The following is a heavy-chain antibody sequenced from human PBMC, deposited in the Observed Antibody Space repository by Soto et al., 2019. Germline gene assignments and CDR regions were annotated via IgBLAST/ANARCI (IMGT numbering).Heavy chain of an antibody. D-gene: IGHD4-17*01. CDR3: ARARNDYGDYPRRFDY. V-gene: IGHV3-23*01. J-gene: IGHJ4*02. CDR1: GFTFSSYA. CDR2: ISGSGGST. Sequence: PGGSLRLSCAASGFTFSSYAMSWVRQAPGKGLEWVSAISGSGGSTYYADSVKGRFTISRDNSKNTLYLQMNSLRAEDTAVYYCARARNDYGDYPRRFDYWGQGTLVTVSS.